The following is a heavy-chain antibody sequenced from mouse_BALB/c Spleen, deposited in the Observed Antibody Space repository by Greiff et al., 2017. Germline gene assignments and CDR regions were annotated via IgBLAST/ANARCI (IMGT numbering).Heavy chain of an antibody. V-gene: IGHV5-17*02. J-gene: IGHJ4*01. CDR3: ARDREVTTAEAMDY. CDR1: GFTFSSFG. Sequence: DVQLVESGGGLVQPGGSRKLSCAASGFTFSSFGMHWVRQAPEKGLEWVAYISSGSSTIYYADTVKGRFTISRDNPKNTLFLQMTSLRSEDTAMYYCARDREVTTAEAMDYWGQGTSVTVSS. D-gene: IGHD1-2*01. CDR2: ISSGSSTI.